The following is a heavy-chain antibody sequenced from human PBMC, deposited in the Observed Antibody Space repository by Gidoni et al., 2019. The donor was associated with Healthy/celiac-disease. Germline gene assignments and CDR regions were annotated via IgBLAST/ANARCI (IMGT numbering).Heavy chain of an antibody. CDR3: ARDGGGGNSPPFDY. Sequence: QLQLQESGPGLVMPSQTLSLPCPVSGGSISRGGYYWRWLRQHPGKGLEWIGYIYYSGSTYYNPSRKSRVTISVDTSKNQFSLKLSSVTAADTAVYYCARDGGGGNSPPFDYWGQGTLVTGSS. D-gene: IGHD2-21*02. CDR1: GGSISRGGYY. V-gene: IGHV4-31*03. CDR2: IYYSGST. J-gene: IGHJ4*02.